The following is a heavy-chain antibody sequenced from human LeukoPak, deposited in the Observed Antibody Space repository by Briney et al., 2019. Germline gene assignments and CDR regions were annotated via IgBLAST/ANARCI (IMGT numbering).Heavy chain of an antibody. CDR3: ARVYSSSWYAIYDAFDI. J-gene: IGHJ3*02. Sequence: GASVKVSCKASGYTFTSYGISWVRQAPGQGLEWMGWISAYNGNTNYAQKLQGRVTMTTDTSTRTAYMELRSLRSDDTAVYYCARVYSSSWYAIYDAFDIWGQGTMVTVSS. CDR1: GYTFTSYG. D-gene: IGHD6-13*01. CDR2: ISAYNGNT. V-gene: IGHV1-18*01.